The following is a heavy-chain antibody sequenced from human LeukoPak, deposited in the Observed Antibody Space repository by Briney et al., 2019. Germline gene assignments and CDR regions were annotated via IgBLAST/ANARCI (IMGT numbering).Heavy chain of an antibody. J-gene: IGHJ6*02. CDR3: AREVVYGSGKGDGMDV. CDR2: IWYDGSNK. Sequence: QPGGSLRLSCAASGFTFSSYGMHWVRQAPGKGLEWVAVIWYDGSNKYYADSVKGRFTISRDNSKNTLYLQMNSLRAEDTAVYYCAREVVYGSGKGDGMDVWGQGTTVTVSS. D-gene: IGHD3-10*01. CDR1: GFTFSSYG. V-gene: IGHV3-33*01.